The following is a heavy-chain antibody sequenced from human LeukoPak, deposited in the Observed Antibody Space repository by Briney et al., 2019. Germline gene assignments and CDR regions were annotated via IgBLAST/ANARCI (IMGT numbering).Heavy chain of an antibody. CDR1: GFSFSIHG. CDR3: ARDLAAASPYYYYGMDV. J-gene: IGHJ6*02. D-gene: IGHD6-13*01. V-gene: IGHV3-21*01. CDR2: ISSSSSYI. Sequence: PGGSLRLSCAASGFSFSIHGMGWVRRAPGKGLEWVSSISSSSSYIYHADSVKGRFTISRDNAKNSLYLQMNSLRAEDTAVYYCARDLAAASPYYYYGMDVWGQGTTVTVSS.